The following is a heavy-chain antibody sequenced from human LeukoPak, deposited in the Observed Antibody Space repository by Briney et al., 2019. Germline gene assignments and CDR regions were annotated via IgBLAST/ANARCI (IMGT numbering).Heavy chain of an antibody. CDR3: ARADTYYDILTDYYIGNWFDP. CDR1: GYTFTNYA. J-gene: IGHJ5*02. Sequence: ASVKVSCKASGYTFTNYAMNWVRQAPGQGLEWMGWINTNTGNPTYAQDFTGRFVFSLDTSVSTAYLQISSLKAEDTAVYYCARADTYYDILTDYYIGNWFDPWGQGTLVTVSS. D-gene: IGHD3-9*01. V-gene: IGHV7-4-1*02. CDR2: INTNTGNP.